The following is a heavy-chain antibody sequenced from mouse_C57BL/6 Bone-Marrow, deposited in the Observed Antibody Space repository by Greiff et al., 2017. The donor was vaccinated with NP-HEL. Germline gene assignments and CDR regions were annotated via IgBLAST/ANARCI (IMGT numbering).Heavy chain of an antibody. D-gene: IGHD2-1*01. J-gene: IGHJ2*01. CDR3: ATGYSGNYY. CDR1: GFNIKDYY. CDR2: IDPEDGET. Sequence: VQLQQSGAELVKPGASVKLSCTASGFNIKDYYMHWVKQRTEQGLEWIGRIDPEDGETKYDTKFQGKATITADTSSNPACLQLSSLTSDVTAVYYCATGYSGNYYWGQGTTLTVSS. V-gene: IGHV14-2*01.